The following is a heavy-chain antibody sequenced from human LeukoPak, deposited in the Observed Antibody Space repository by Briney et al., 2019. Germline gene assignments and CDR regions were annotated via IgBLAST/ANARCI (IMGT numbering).Heavy chain of an antibody. Sequence: PGGSLRLSCAASGFTFSSYGMHWVRQAPGKGLEWVAFIRYDGSNKYYADSVKGRFTISRDNSKNTLYLQMSSLGAEDTAVYYCVSGSPIQTDYWGQGTLVTVSS. V-gene: IGHV3-30*02. CDR2: IRYDGSNK. CDR1: GFTFSSYG. CDR3: VSGSPIQTDY. D-gene: IGHD6-19*01. J-gene: IGHJ4*02.